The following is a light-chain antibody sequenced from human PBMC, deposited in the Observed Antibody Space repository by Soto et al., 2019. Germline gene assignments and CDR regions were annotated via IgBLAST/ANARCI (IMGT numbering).Light chain of an antibody. J-gene: IGKJ3*01. V-gene: IGKV3-20*01. Sequence: EVVLTQSPGTLSLSPGKRATLSCRASQNVISTYLAWYQQKPGQAPRLLLYGASSRATGIPDRFRGSGSGTDFTLTITRLEPEDFAVYYCQQSGAFGPGTRVDRK. CDR3: QQSGA. CDR2: GAS. CDR1: QNVISTY.